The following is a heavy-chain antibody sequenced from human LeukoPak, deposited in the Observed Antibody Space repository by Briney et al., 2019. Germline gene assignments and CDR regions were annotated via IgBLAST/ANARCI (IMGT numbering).Heavy chain of an antibody. CDR1: GDSVTSYY. J-gene: IGHJ4*02. CDR2: IYSGGST. Sequence: PSETLSLTCTVSGDSVTSYYWSWLRQPPGKGLEWIGYIYSGGSTIYNPSLKSRLTISIDTSKNQFSLKLSSVTAADTAVYYCARQRLYSSSSGPDWGQGTLVTVSS. V-gene: IGHV4-59*08. D-gene: IGHD6-6*01. CDR3: ARQRLYSSSSGPD.